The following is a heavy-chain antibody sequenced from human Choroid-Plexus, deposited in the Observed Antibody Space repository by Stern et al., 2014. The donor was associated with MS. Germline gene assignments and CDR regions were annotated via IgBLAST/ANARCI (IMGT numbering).Heavy chain of an antibody. Sequence: QVQLVQSGGGLFHPGGPLGLSCPASGFSFVGFALHWVRQAPGKGREWWALISYDGSKDYADSVKGRFAISRDNSKNTLYLQMNSLRAEDTAVYYCAKDRQYLTFFFDFWGQGSLVTVSS. CDR2: ISYDGSK. V-gene: IGHV3-30*18. CDR1: GFSFVGFA. D-gene: IGHD2/OR15-2a*01. J-gene: IGHJ4*02. CDR3: AKDRQYLTFFFDF.